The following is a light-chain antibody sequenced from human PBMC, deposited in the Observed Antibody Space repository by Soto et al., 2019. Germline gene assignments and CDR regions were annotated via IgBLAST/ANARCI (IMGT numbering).Light chain of an antibody. V-gene: IGKV3-20*01. CDR1: QSVSSNF. CDR3: QQYGNSPRT. CDR2: GAS. J-gene: IGKJ1*01. Sequence: EIVLMQSPGTLSLSPGERATLSCRASQSVSSNFLAWYQQKPGQAPRLLIYGASNRATDIPDRFSGSGSGTDFTLNISRLEPEDFAVYFCQQYGNSPRTFGQGTKVEIK.